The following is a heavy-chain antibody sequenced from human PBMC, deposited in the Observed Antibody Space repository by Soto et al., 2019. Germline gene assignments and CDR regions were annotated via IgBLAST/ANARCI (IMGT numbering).Heavy chain of an antibody. CDR2: IIPKSGTP. CDR1: GGTFNRYS. J-gene: IGHJ4*02. V-gene: IGHV1-69*12. CDR3: ARGLQWEVYFDQ. D-gene: IGHD4-4*01. Sequence: QVQLVQSGAEVKKPGSSVRVSCKASGGTFNRYSLSWLRLAPGHGLEWMGGIIPKSGTPNYAEKFQGRLTTTADESATTVYMELSSLKAEDTAVYFCARGLQWEVYFDQWGQGTLVTVSS.